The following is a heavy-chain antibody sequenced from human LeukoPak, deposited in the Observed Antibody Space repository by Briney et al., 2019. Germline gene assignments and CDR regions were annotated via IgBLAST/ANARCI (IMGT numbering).Heavy chain of an antibody. D-gene: IGHD3-22*01. CDR1: GYTFTSYY. CDR3: ARASSSGGGGYYYYYMDV. V-gene: IGHV1-46*01. CDR2: INPSGGST. Sequence: ASVKVSCKASGYTFTSYYMHWVRQAPGQGLEWMGIINPSGGSTSYAQKFQGRVTMTRDMSTSTVHMELSSLRSEDTAVYYCARASSSGGGGYYYYYMDVWGKGTTVTVSS. J-gene: IGHJ6*03.